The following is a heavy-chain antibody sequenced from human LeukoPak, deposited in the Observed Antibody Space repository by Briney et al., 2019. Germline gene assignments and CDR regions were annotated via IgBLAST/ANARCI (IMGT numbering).Heavy chain of an antibody. D-gene: IGHD5-18*01. V-gene: IGHV4-4*07. CDR2: IYTSGST. CDR3: ARTRGYSYGTDY. J-gene: IGHJ4*02. CDR1: GGSISSYY. Sequence: SETLSLTCTVSGGSISSYYWSWIRQPAGKGLDWIGRIYTSGSTNYNPSLKSRVTMSVDTSKNQFSLKLSSVTAADTAVYYCARTRGYSYGTDYWGQGTLVTVSS.